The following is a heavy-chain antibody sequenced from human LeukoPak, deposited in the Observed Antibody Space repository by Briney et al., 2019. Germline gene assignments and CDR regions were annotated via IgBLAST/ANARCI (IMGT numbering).Heavy chain of an antibody. CDR2: ISYDGSNK. V-gene: IGHV3-30*18. CDR3: AKGGSSDY. D-gene: IGHD3-16*01. CDR1: GFTFSSYG. Sequence: GGSLRLSCAASGFTFSSYGMHWVRPAPGKGLEWVAVISYDGSNKYYADSVKGRFTISRDNSKNTLYLQMNSLRAEDTAVYYCAKGGSSDYWGQGTLVTVSS. J-gene: IGHJ4*02.